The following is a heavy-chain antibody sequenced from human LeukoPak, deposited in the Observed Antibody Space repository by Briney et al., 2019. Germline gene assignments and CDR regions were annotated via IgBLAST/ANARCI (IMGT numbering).Heavy chain of an antibody. CDR2: IYPNSGGT. CDR3: AREESVGATSIDY. J-gene: IGHJ4*02. V-gene: IGHV1-2*02. Sequence: ASVKVSCKASRYTFTGYYMHWVRQAPGQGLEWMGWIYPNSGGTNYAQKFQGRVIMTRDTSISTAYMELSRLRSDDTAVYYCAREESVGATSIDYWGQGTLVTVSS. D-gene: IGHD1-26*01. CDR1: RYTFTGYY.